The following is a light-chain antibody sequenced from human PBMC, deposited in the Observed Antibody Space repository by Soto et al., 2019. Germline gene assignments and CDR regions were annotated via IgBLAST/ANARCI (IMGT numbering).Light chain of an antibody. CDR3: QQYNSYRT. J-gene: IGKJ1*01. V-gene: IGKV1-5*03. CDR1: QSISNW. CDR2: KAS. Sequence: DIQMTQSPXTLSASVGDRVTITCRASQSISNWLAWYQQKPGKAPKLLIYKASSLEGGVPSRFSGSGSGTEFTLTISSLQPDDFATYYCQQYNSYRTFGQGTKVEIK.